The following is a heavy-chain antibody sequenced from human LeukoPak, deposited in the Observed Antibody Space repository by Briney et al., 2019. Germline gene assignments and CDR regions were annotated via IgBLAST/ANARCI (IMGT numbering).Heavy chain of an antibody. V-gene: IGHV3-33*01. J-gene: IGHJ4*02. CDR2: IWYDGSNK. CDR3: ARDRYCSSTSCRYYFDY. D-gene: IGHD2-2*01. CDR1: GFTFSSYG. Sequence: PGGSLRLSCAASGFTFSSYGMHWVRQAPGKGLEWVAVIWYDGSNKYYADSVKGRFTISRDNSKNTLYLQMNSPRAEDTAVYYCARDRYCSSTSCRYYFDYWGQGTLVTVSS.